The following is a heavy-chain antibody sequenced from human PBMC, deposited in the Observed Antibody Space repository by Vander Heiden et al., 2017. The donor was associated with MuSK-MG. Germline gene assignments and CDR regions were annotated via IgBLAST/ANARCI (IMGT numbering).Heavy chain of an antibody. Sequence: QVQLQQWGAGLLKPSETLSLTCAVYGGSFSGYYWSWIRQPPGKGLEWIGEINHSGSTNYNPSLKSRVTISVDTSKNQFSLKLSSVTAADTAVYYCARGRYGSGTHYYYYGMDVWGQGTTVTVSS. CDR3: ARGRYGSGTHYYYYGMDV. CDR1: GGSFSGYY. CDR2: INHSGST. J-gene: IGHJ6*02. D-gene: IGHD3-10*01. V-gene: IGHV4-34*01.